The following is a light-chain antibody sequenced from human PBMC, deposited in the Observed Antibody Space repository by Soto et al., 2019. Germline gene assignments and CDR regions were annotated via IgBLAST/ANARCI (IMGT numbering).Light chain of an antibody. CDR3: QQYDKLPLT. CDR1: QNIWRL. V-gene: IGKV1-33*01. J-gene: IGKJ4*01. Sequence: DIQITQSPSSVSASVGDRVTITCRASQNIWRLLAWYQQKPGKAPKLLIHDASNLETGVPSRFSGSGSGTDFSLTISSPQPEDIATDYCQQYDKLPLTFGGGTKVDIK. CDR2: DAS.